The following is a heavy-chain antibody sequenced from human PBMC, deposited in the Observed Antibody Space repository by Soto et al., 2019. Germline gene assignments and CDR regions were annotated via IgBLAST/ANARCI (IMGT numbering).Heavy chain of an antibody. Sequence: GGALRLSCAASGFTFSSYAMSWVRQAPGKGLEWVSAISGSGGSTYYAASVKGRFTTSRDNSKNTLYLQMNSLRAEDTAVYYCAKDIVVVVAATWFDYWGQGTLVTVSS. V-gene: IGHV3-23*01. CDR1: GFTFSSYA. CDR3: AKDIVVVVAATWFDY. CDR2: ISGSGGST. D-gene: IGHD2-15*01. J-gene: IGHJ4*02.